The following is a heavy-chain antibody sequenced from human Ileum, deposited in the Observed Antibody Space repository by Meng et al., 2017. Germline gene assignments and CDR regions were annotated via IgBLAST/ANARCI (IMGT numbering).Heavy chain of an antibody. Sequence: EVQLLESGGGLVQPGGSLRLSCTASGVTFSSYAMNWVRQAPGKGLEWVSGVSNGGGGTYYADSVKGRFTISRDNSKNTLYLQMNSLRAEDTAVYYCAKRNGYYFEYWGQGTLVTVSS. CDR2: VSNGGGGT. J-gene: IGHJ4*02. CDR1: GVTFSSYA. D-gene: IGHD2/OR15-2a*01. CDR3: AKRNGYYFEY. V-gene: IGHV3-23*01.